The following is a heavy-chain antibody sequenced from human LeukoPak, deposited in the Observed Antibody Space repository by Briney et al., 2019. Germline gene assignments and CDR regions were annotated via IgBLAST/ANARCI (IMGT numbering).Heavy chain of an antibody. J-gene: IGHJ6*02. V-gene: IGHV4-61*01. CDR2: IYYSGTTSGNT. D-gene: IGHD7-27*01. CDR1: GGSISSSSAY. CDR3: ARGSGRYYYYGVDV. Sequence: PSETLSLTCTVSGGSISSSSAYWSWIRQPPGKGLEWIGHIYYSGTTSGNTNYNPSLKSRVTIAIDTSKNQFSLQVRSVTAADTAVYYCARGSGRYYYYGVDVWGQGTTVAVSS.